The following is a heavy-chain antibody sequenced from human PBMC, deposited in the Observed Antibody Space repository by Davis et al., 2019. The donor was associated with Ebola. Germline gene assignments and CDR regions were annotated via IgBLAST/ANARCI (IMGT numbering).Heavy chain of an antibody. V-gene: IGHV5-51*01. J-gene: IGHJ4*02. Sequence: PGGSLRLSCKGSGYSFTSHWIGWVRQMPGKGLEWMGFIFPADSDTRYSPSLQGQVTISADKSISTAYLQWSSLKASDSAMYYCARRSGYPYGRGFDYLGQGTLVTVSS. CDR2: IFPADSDT. CDR3: ARRSGYPYGRGFDY. D-gene: IGHD5-18*01. CDR1: GYSFTSHW.